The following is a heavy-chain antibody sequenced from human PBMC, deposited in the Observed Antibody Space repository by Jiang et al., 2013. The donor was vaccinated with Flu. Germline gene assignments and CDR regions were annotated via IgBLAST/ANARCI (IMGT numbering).Heavy chain of an antibody. CDR3: ARVHVPQPIFGVVQWGGVYNWFDP. J-gene: IGHJ5*02. D-gene: IGHD3-3*01. Sequence: SGPGLVKPSETLSLTCTVSGGSISSYYWSWIRQPPGKGLEWIGYIYYSGSTNYNPSLKSRVTISVDTSKNQFSLKLSSVTAADTAVYYCARVHVPQPIFGVVQWGGVYNWFDPWGQGTLVTVSS. CDR1: GGSISSYY. V-gene: IGHV4-59*01. CDR2: IYYSGST.